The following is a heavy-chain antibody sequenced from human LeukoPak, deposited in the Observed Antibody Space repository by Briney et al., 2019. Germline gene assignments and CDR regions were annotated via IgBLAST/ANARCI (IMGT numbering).Heavy chain of an antibody. Sequence: VASVKVSCKASGYAFTSYGISWVRRAPGQGLEWMGWISAYNGNTNYAQKLQGRVTMTTDTSTSTAYMELRSLRSDDTAVYYCARGGFWSSSYYYYYMDVWGKGTTVTVSS. D-gene: IGHD3-3*01. CDR2: ISAYNGNT. V-gene: IGHV1-18*01. CDR3: ARGGFWSSSYYYYYMDV. CDR1: GYAFTSYG. J-gene: IGHJ6*03.